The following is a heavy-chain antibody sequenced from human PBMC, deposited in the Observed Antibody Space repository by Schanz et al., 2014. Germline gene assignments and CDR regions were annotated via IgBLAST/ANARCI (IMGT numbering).Heavy chain of an antibody. J-gene: IGHJ6*03. CDR3: ARVSMEFERGKSYYYYMDV. CDR1: RYTFNTYG. CDR2: MNPNSGDT. V-gene: IGHV1-8*02. Sequence: QEQLVQSGAEVRKPGASVKVSCEASRYTFNTYGLNWVRQAPGQGLEWMGWMNPNSGDTGYPRKFQDRVTMPRNTSISTAYMELNSLTSEDTAVYYCARVSMEFERGKSYYYYMDVWGRGTTGTVSS. D-gene: IGHD3-10*01.